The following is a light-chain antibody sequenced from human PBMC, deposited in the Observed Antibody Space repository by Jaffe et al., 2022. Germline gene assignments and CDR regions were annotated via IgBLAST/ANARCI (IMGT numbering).Light chain of an antibody. CDR3: HETYTSPPYT. Sequence: DIQMTQSPSSLSASVGDRVTITCRASQNIGSYLNWYRQKPGKAPKLLIYAASILHSGVPSRFSGSGSGTDFTLTISSLQPEDFATYYCHETYTSPPYTFGPGTKLEIK. CDR1: QNIGSY. J-gene: IGKJ2*01. CDR2: AAS. V-gene: IGKV1-39*01.